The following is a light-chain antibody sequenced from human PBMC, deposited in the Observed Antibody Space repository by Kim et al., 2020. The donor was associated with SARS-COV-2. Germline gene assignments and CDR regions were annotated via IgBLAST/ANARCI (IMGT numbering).Light chain of an antibody. CDR2: DAS. Sequence: LSPGKRATLPCRASQSVSSYLAWYQQKPGQPPRLLIYDASNRATGIPARFSGSGSGTDFTLTISSLETEDFAVYYCQQRSNWPLTFGGRTKVDIK. V-gene: IGKV3-11*01. CDR3: QQRSNWPLT. J-gene: IGKJ4*01. CDR1: QSVSSY.